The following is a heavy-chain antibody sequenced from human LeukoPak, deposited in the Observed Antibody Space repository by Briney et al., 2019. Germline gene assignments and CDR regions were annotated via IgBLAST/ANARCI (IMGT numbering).Heavy chain of an antibody. CDR2: ISPKSGGT. CDR1: GYTFTGYY. Sequence: ASAKVSCKASGYTFTGYYMHWVRQAPGQGLEWMGWISPKSGGTNYAQNFQGRVTMTRDTSINTAYMELSRLRPDDTAVYYCARHNYDFDFDSWGQGALVTVSS. CDR3: ARHNYDFDFDS. D-gene: IGHD3-3*01. J-gene: IGHJ4*02. V-gene: IGHV1-2*02.